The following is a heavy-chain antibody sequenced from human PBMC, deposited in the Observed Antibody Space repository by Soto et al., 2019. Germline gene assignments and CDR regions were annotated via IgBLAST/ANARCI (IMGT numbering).Heavy chain of an antibody. J-gene: IGHJ4*02. CDR2: VWYDGSNK. V-gene: IGHV3-33*01. CDR1: GFTFSHYG. CDR3: ERDFGGYSGYGPTDY. Sequence: QVQLVESGGGVVQPGRSLRLSCAAFGFTFSHYGMHWVRQAPGKGLGWGAVVWYDGSNKDYADSVKGRFTISRDNSKNTLFLHLNSLRDEDTAVYHCERDFGGYSGYGPTDYWGQGTLVTVSS. D-gene: IGHD5-12*01.